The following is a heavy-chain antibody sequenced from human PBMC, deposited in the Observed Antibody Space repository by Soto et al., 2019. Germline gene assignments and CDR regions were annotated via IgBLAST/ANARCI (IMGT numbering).Heavy chain of an antibody. CDR3: ARTEYSKAETKNFDY. CDR1: GGSFSGYY. D-gene: IGHD4-4*01. V-gene: IGHV4-34*01. J-gene: IGHJ4*02. CDR2: INHSGST. Sequence: SETLSLTCAVYGGSFSGYYWSWIRQPPGKGLEWIGEINHSGSTNYNPSLKSRVTISVDTSKNQFSLKLSSVTAADTAVYYCARTEYSKAETKNFDYWGQGTLVTVSS.